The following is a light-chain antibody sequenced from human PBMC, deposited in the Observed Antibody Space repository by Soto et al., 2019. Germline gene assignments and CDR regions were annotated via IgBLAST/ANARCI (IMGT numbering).Light chain of an antibody. V-gene: IGLV2-14*01. CDR1: SSDIGHYNY. J-gene: IGLJ2*01. Sequence: SALTQPASVSGSPGQSITISCTGTSSDIGHYNYVSWYQQYPGKAPKLIIYDVNTRPSGISSRFSGSKSGNTASLTISGLQAEDEANYYCCSYTTSSARIFGGGTKLTVL. CDR2: DVN. CDR3: CSYTTSSARI.